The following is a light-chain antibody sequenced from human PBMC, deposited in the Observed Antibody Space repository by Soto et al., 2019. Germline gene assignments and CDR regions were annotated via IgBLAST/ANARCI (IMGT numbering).Light chain of an antibody. J-gene: IGLJ1*01. CDR2: EVS. V-gene: IGLV2-14*01. CDR1: SSDVGGYNY. Sequence: QSVLTQPASVSGSPGQSITISCTGTSSDVGGYNYVSWYQQHPGKAPKLMIYEVSNRPSGVSNRFSGSKSGNTASLTISGLQAEDEADYCCSSYTSSSTWGNVFGTGTKLTVL. CDR3: SSYTSSSTWGNV.